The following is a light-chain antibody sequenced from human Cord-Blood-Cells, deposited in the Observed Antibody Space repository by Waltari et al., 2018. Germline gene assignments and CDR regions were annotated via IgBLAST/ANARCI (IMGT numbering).Light chain of an antibody. CDR2: YAP. CDR1: QSVSSC. CDR3: QQRSNWRREFT. J-gene: IGKJ3*01. Sequence: ELAFSHSPATLPLSLGERATRSCRASQSVSSCSAGYQQKPGQAPRLLIYYAPNSTAGVPARFSSSGSATDFTLTIISREPEDVAVYYCQQRSNWRREFTFGPGTKVDIK. V-gene: IGKV3-11*01.